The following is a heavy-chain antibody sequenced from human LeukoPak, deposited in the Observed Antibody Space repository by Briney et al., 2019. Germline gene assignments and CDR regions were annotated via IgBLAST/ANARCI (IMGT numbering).Heavy chain of an antibody. CDR3: AKLRRGEWRGRIDS. V-gene: IGHV3-23*01. CDR2: ISGSGGTL. CDR1: GFTFSSYG. J-gene: IGHJ4*02. Sequence: GGSLRLSCAASGFTFSSYGMSWVRQAPGKGLEWVSAISGSGGTLYYADSVKGRFIISRDNSMNTLYLQMNSLRVEDTSVYYCAKLRRGEWRGRIDSWGQGTLVTVSS. D-gene: IGHD3-16*01.